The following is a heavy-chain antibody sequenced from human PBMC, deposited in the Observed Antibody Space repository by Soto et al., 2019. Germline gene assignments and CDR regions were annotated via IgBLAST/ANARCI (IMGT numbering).Heavy chain of an antibody. CDR1: GGTFSSYA. CDR3: ARGNGNWDYPYYFDY. CDR2: IIPIFGTA. V-gene: IGHV1-69*13. D-gene: IGHD1-7*01. J-gene: IGHJ4*02. Sequence: GASVKVSCKASGGTFSSYAISWVRQAPGQGLEWMGGIIPIFGTANYAQKFQGRVTITADESTSTAYMELSSLRSEDTAVYYCARGNGNWDYPYYFDYWGQGTLVTVS.